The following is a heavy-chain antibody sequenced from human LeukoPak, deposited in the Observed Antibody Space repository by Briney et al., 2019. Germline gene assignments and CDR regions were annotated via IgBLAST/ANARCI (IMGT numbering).Heavy chain of an antibody. CDR1: GDSITTGGYS. CDR2: FYHSGNT. J-gene: IGHJ5*02. CDR3: ARVPYNFGSGGSDGWFDP. D-gene: IGHD3/OR15-3a*01. V-gene: IGHV4-30-2*01. Sequence: SETLSLTCEVSGDSITTGGYSWSWIRQPPGKGLEWLGYFYHSGNTYYNPSLESRVTMSIDASKNQLSLKVTSVTAADTAVYYCARVPYNFGSGGSDGWFDPWGQGYLVIVSS.